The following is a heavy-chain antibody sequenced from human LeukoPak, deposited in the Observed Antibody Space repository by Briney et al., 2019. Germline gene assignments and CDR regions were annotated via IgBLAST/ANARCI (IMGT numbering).Heavy chain of an antibody. Sequence: GGSLRLSCAASGFTFSSYWMSWVRQAPGKGLEWVANIKQDGSEKYYVDSVKGRFTISRDSAKNSLYLQMNSLRAEDTAVYYCARASGDFWSGYRPYYYYGMDVWGQGTTVTVSS. CDR3: ARASGDFWSGYRPYYYYGMDV. D-gene: IGHD3-3*01. J-gene: IGHJ6*02. V-gene: IGHV3-7*01. CDR1: GFTFSSYW. CDR2: IKQDGSEK.